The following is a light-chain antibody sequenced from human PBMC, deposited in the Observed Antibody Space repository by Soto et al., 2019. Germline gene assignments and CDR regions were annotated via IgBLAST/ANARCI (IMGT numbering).Light chain of an antibody. J-gene: IGKJ3*01. CDR3: QKYSSVPV. Sequence: DIQMTQSPTSLSASVGDRVTITCRASQDIRNFVAWYQQKPGKAHKLLIYAASTLQSGVPSRFSGSGSRTYFTLTISSLQPEDVATYSYQKYSSVPVFGPGTKVEIK. CDR1: QDIRNF. CDR2: AAS. V-gene: IGKV1-27*01.